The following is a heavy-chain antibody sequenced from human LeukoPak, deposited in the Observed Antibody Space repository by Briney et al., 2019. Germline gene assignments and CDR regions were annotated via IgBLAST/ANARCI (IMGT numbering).Heavy chain of an antibody. Sequence: GGSLRLSCAASGFTFSSNWMHWVRQAPGKGLEWVSTLSGSGGSTYYADSVKGRFTISRDNSKNTLYLQMNSLRAEDAAVYYCAKESGYSYGYTYYYYGLDVWGQGTTVTVSS. CDR3: AKESGYSYGYTYYYYGLDV. CDR2: LSGSGGST. CDR1: GFTFSSNW. J-gene: IGHJ6*02. D-gene: IGHD5-18*01. V-gene: IGHV3-23*01.